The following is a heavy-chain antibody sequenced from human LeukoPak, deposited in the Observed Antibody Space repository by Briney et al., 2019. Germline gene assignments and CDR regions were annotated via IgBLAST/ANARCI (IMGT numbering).Heavy chain of an antibody. D-gene: IGHD2-21*02. V-gene: IGHV1-46*01. CDR3: ARTYCAEDCSIRYFDY. J-gene: IGHJ4*02. CDR1: GYTFTGYY. CDR2: INPSGGDT. Sequence: ASVKVSCKASGYTFTGYYMHWVRQAPGQGLEWLGIINPSGGDTKYAQKFQGRVTLTRDKSTSTVYMELSSLTSDDTAVYYCARTYCAEDCSIRYFDYWGQGTLVTVSS.